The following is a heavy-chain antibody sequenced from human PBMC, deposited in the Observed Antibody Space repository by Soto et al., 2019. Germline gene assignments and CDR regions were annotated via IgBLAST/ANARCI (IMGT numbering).Heavy chain of an antibody. CDR2: IWNDGSNK. V-gene: IGHV3-33*01. CDR3: ARFFTYYYDSSGYFQRRGAFDI. J-gene: IGHJ3*02. Sequence: GGSLRLSCAASGFTFSIYGMHWVRQAPGKGLEWVAVIWNDGSNKYYVDSVKGRFTISRDNSKNTLYLQMNSLRAEETAVYYCARFFTYYYDSSGYFQRRGAFDIWGQGTMVTVSS. D-gene: IGHD3-22*01. CDR1: GFTFSIYG.